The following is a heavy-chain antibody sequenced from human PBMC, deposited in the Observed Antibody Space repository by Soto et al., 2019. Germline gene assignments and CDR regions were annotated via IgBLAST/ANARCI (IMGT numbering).Heavy chain of an antibody. V-gene: IGHV3-33*01. CDR2: IWYDGSNK. D-gene: IGHD3-10*01. Sequence: GGSLRLSCAASGFTFSSYGMHWVRQAPGKGLEWVAVIWYDGSNKYYADSVKGRFTISRDNSKNTLYLQMNSLRAEDTAVYYCARDSHYYGSGTSNWFDPWGQGTLVTVSS. CDR3: ARDSHYYGSGTSNWFDP. J-gene: IGHJ5*02. CDR1: GFTFSSYG.